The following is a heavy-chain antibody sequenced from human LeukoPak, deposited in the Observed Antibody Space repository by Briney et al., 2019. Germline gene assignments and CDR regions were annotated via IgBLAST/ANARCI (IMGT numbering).Heavy chain of an antibody. D-gene: IGHD4/OR15-4a*01. CDR2: INHSGST. Sequence: NPSETLSLTCAVYGGSFSGYYWSWIRQPPGKGLEWIGEINHSGSTNYNPSLKSRVTISVDTSKNQFSLKLSSVTAADTAVYYCARRVGGNYLTYFDYWAQGTLVTVSS. V-gene: IGHV4-34*01. J-gene: IGHJ4*02. CDR1: GGSFSGYY. CDR3: ARRVGGNYLTYFDY.